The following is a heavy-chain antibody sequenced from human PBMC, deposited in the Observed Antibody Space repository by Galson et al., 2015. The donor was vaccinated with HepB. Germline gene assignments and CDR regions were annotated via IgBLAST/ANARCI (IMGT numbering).Heavy chain of an antibody. Sequence: SVKVSCKASGYTFSTYSITWVRQAPGQGLEWMGWISPDNRDTNYARKVQGRVTMTTDTFTSTAYMELRSLRSDDTAVYYCARGALVGAAGGTQNNWFDPWGQGTLVTVSS. CDR1: GYTFSTYS. CDR3: ARGALVGAAGGTQNNWFDP. J-gene: IGHJ5*02. D-gene: IGHD6-13*01. CDR2: ISPDNRDT. V-gene: IGHV1-18*01.